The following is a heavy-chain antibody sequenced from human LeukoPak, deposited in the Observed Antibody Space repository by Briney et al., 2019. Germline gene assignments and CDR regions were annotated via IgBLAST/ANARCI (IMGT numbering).Heavy chain of an antibody. V-gene: IGHV4-34*01. Sequence: SETLSLTCVVYGGSFRGYYWSWMRPPPGKGREWRGEIDHSGTTNSNPSLNSRGTMSVDTSKNQCSLMVSSVTATDTAVYYCATGRNGVVPAPILGVGPWYNYHYMDVWGKGTTVTVSS. CDR1: GGSFRGYY. J-gene: IGHJ6*03. CDR3: ATGRNGVVPAPILGVGPWYNYHYMDV. CDR2: IDHSGTT. D-gene: IGHD2-2*02.